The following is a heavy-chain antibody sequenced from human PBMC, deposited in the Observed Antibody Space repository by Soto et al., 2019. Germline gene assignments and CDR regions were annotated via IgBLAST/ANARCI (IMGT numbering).Heavy chain of an antibody. CDR1: GGSISSSNW. CDR3: ARDQRAVAVRIDYYYYYGMDV. V-gene: IGHV4-4*02. CDR2: IYHSGST. D-gene: IGHD6-19*01. Sequence: SETLSLTCAVSGGSISSSNWWSFFRQPPGKGLECIGEIYHSGSTNYNPSLESRVTIPVDKSKNQFSLKLSSVTAADTAVYYCARDQRAVAVRIDYYYYYGMDVWGQGTTVTVSS. J-gene: IGHJ6*02.